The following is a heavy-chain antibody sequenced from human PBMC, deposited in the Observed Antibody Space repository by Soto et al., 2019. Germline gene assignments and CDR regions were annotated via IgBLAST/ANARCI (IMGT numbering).Heavy chain of an antibody. V-gene: IGHV3-21*01. D-gene: IGHD6-6*01. CDR2: ISSSSSYI. Sequence: PGGSLRLSCAASVFTFSSYSMNWVRQAPGKGLECVSSISSSSSYIYYADSVKGRFTISRDNAKNSLYLQMNSLRAEDTAVYYCVGPYSSSPRPGYWGHVTLVTVSS. CDR3: VGPYSSSPRPGY. CDR1: VFTFSSYS. J-gene: IGHJ4*01.